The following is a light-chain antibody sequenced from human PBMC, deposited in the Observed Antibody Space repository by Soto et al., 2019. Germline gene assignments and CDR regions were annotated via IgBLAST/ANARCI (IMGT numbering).Light chain of an antibody. Sequence: QSVLTQPPSASGTPGQGVTISCSGSRSTIGSNPVQWYHQLPGTAPKLLIYNNNQRPSGVPDRFSGSKSGTSASLAISGLQSEDEADYYCPTWDDPLYGPLFGGGPKLT. CDR3: PTWDDPLYGPL. J-gene: IGLJ2*01. CDR2: NNN. V-gene: IGLV1-44*01. CDR1: RSTIGSNP.